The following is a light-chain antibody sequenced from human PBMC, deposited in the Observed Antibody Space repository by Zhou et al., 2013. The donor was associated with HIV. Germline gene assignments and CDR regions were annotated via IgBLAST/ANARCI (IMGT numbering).Light chain of an antibody. J-gene: IGKJ1*01. CDR3: MQTLQTRT. CDR1: TSLLHSNGYIY. Sequence: DIVMTQSPLSLPVTLESRPPSPAGLVTSLLHSNGYIYLDWYLQKPGQSPQVLIYLGSKRASGVPDRFSGSGSGTDFTLKISRVEAEDVGIYYCMQTLQTRTFGQGTKGGNQT. V-gene: IGKV2-28*01. CDR2: LGS.